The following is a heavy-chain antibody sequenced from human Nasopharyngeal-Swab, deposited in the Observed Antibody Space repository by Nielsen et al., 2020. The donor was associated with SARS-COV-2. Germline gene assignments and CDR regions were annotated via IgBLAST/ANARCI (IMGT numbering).Heavy chain of an antibody. J-gene: IGHJ6*03. Sequence: GESLKISCAASGFTFSSYAMHWVRQAPGKGLEWVAVISYDGSNKYYADSVKGRFTISRDNSKNTLYLQMNSLRAEDTAVYYCASPLGFDWLQHVDYYYYMDVWGKGTTVTFSS. CDR3: ASPLGFDWLQHVDYYYYMDV. CDR2: ISYDGSNK. V-gene: IGHV3-30*04. CDR1: GFTFSSYA. D-gene: IGHD3-9*01.